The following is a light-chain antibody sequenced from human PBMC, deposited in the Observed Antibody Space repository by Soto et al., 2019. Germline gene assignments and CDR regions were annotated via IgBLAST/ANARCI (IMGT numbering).Light chain of an antibody. CDR3: QQRSVWPPSIT. CDR1: QSVSSS. J-gene: IGKJ5*01. V-gene: IGKV3-11*01. CDR2: DAS. Sequence: EVVLTQSPATLSLSPGERATLSCRASQSVSSSLAWYQQKPGQAPRLLIFDASTRATSIPARFSGSGSETDFTLTISSLEPEDFAVYYCQQRSVWPPSITFGQGTRLEIK.